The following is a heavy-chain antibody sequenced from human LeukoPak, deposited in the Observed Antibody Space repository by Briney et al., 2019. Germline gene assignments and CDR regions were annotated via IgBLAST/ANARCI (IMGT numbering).Heavy chain of an antibody. D-gene: IGHD6-13*01. J-gene: IGHJ3*02. CDR2: ISSSSSYI. CDR1: GFTFSSYS. CDR3: ARWVAAAGPVDAFDI. V-gene: IGHV3-21*01. Sequence: GGSLRLSCAASGFTFSSYSMNWVRQAPGKGLGWVSSISSSSSYIYYADSVKGRFTISRDNAKNSLYLQMNSLRAEDTAVYYCARWVAAAGPVDAFDIWGQGTMVTVSS.